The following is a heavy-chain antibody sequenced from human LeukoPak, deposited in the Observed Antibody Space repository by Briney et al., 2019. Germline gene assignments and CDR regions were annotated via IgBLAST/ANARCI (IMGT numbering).Heavy chain of an antibody. CDR1: GGSISSGSYY. V-gene: IGHV4-30-2*01. D-gene: IGHD2-8*01. CDR2: IYHSGST. CDR3: ARGAGDQWDFDY. J-gene: IGHJ4*02. Sequence: PSQTLSLTCTVSGGSISSGSYYWSWIRQPPGTGLEWIGYIYHSGSTYYNPSLKSRVTISVDRSKNQFSLKLSSVTAADTAVYYCARGAGDQWDFDYWGQGTLVTVSS.